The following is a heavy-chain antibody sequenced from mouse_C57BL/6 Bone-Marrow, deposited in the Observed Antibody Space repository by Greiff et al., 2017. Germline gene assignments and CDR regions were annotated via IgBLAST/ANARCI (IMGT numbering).Heavy chain of an antibody. CDR2: ILPGSGST. D-gene: IGHD2-1*01. CDR3: ACSFYWNSDWYFDV. Sequence: QVQLKESGAELMKPGASVKLSCKATGYTFTGYWIEWVKQRPGHGLEWIGEILPGSGSTNYNEKFKGKATLTADKSSNTDYMQLSSLPTEDSAISYCACSFYWNSDWYFDVWGTGTPVTVSS. V-gene: IGHV1-9*01. CDR1: GYTFTGYW. J-gene: IGHJ1*03.